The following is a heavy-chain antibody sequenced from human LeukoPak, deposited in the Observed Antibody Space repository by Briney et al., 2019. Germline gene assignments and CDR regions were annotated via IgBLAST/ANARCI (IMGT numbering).Heavy chain of an antibody. CDR1: GGTISSYY. J-gene: IGHJ6*03. CDR3: ARIEYSSSSGRPYYYYYYMDV. Sequence: SETLSLTCTVSGGTISSYYWSWIRQPPGKGLEWIGYINYSGSTYYNPSLKSRVTISVDTSKNQFSLKLSSVTAADTAVYYCARIEYSSSSGRPYYYYYYMDVWGKGTTVTVSS. CDR2: INYSGST. V-gene: IGHV4-59*12. D-gene: IGHD6-6*01.